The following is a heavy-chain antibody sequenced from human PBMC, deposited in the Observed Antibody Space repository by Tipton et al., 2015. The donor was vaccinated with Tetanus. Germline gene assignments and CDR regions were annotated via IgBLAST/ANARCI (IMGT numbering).Heavy chain of an antibody. V-gene: IGHV3-9*01. J-gene: IGHJ3*02. CDR2: ISWNSGSI. Sequence: LSLTCAASGFTFDDYAMHWVRQAPGKGLEWVPGISWNSGSIGYADSVKGRFTISRDNAKNSLYLQMNSLRAEDTALYYCAKDMEWELLLDAFDIWGQGTMVTVSS. D-gene: IGHD1-26*01. CDR1: GFTFDDYA. CDR3: AKDMEWELLLDAFDI.